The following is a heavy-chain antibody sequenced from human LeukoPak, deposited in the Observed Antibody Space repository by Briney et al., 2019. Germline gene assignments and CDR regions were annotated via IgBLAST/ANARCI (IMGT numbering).Heavy chain of an antibody. CDR2: ISAYNGNT. D-gene: IGHD3-22*01. V-gene: IGHV1-18*01. Sequence: ASVKVPCKASGYTFTSYGISWVRQAPGQGLEWMGWISAYNGNTNYAQKLQGRVTMTTDTSTSTAYMELRSLRSDDTAVYYCAREVLDYYDSRGNWFDPWGQGTLVTVSS. CDR1: GYTFTSYG. J-gene: IGHJ5*02. CDR3: AREVLDYYDSRGNWFDP.